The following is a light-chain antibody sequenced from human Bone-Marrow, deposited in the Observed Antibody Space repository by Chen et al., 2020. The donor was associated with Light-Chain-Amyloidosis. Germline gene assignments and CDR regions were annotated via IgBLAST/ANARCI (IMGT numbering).Light chain of an antibody. CDR1: NSEVGWNNL. Sequence: QSALTQPASVSGSPGQSITISCTGTNSEVGWNNLVTWYQHHPGKDPKVTIYAGSKRPSGVSQRFSGSKSGSPASLAISGLQTEEQADYYCCSYAGGYTYVFGSGTKVTVL. CDR3: CSYAGGYTYV. CDR2: AGS. J-gene: IGLJ1*01. V-gene: IGLV2-23*01.